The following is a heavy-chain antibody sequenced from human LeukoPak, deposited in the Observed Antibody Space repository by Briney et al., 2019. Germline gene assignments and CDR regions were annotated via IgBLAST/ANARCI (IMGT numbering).Heavy chain of an antibody. D-gene: IGHD2-8*01. CDR2: IYHSGST. CDR3: ARDHACSNGVCSYFDS. V-gene: IGHV4-39*07. CDR1: SGSISSSSYY. Sequence: PSETLSLTCTVSSGSISSSSYYWGWIRQPPGKGLEWIASIYHSGSTWYNPSPKSRVTISVDTSRNQFSLKLSSVTAADTAVYYCARDHACSNGVCSYFDSWGQGTLVTVSS. J-gene: IGHJ4*02.